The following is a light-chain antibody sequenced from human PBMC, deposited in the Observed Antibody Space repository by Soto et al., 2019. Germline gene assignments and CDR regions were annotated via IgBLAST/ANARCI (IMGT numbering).Light chain of an antibody. CDR2: DVS. J-gene: IGLJ2*01. CDR3: CSYAGSYTWV. V-gene: IGLV2-11*01. Sequence: QYALTQPRSVSGSPGQSVTISWTGTSSDVGGYNYVSWYQQHPGKAPKLMIYDVSKRPSGVPDRFSGSKSGNTASLTISGLQAEDEADYYCCSYAGSYTWVFGGGTKLTVL. CDR1: SSDVGGYNY.